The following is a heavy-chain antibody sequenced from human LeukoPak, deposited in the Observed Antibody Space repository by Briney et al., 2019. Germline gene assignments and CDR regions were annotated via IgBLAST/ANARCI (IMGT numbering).Heavy chain of an antibody. Sequence: VASLKVSCKASGCTFSSYAISWVRQAPGQGLEWMGGIIPIFGTANYAQKFQGRVTITADESTSTAYMELSSLRSEDTAVYYCARSLPITMIVVAPYYYYGMDVWGQGTTVTVSS. V-gene: IGHV1-69*13. CDR1: GCTFSSYA. CDR2: IIPIFGTA. D-gene: IGHD3-22*01. J-gene: IGHJ6*02. CDR3: ARSLPITMIVVAPYYYYGMDV.